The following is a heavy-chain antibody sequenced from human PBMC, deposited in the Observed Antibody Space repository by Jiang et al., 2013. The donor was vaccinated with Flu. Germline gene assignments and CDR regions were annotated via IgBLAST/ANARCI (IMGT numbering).Heavy chain of an antibody. CDR2: IAYDGSNK. CDR1: GFTFMNYA. Sequence: QLVESGGGVVQPGASLRLSCAASGFTFMNYALHWVRQAPGKGLEWVAVIAYDGSNKYYADSVKGRFTISRDNSKNTLYLQMNSLGGEDTAVYYCVRAGGADRGGYSFFDSWGQGT. J-gene: IGHJ4*02. D-gene: IGHD5-24*01. CDR3: VRAGGADRGGYSFFDS. V-gene: IGHV3-30*14.